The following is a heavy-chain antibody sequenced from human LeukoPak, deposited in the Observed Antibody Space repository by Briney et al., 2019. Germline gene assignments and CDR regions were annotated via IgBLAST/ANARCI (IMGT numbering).Heavy chain of an antibody. CDR3: AKDGNTMVRGVIGYYYYYMDV. D-gene: IGHD3-10*01. CDR1: GFTFSSYW. Sequence: GGSLRLSCAASGFTFSSYWMSWVRQAPGKGLEWVANIKKDGSEKYYVDSVKGRFTISRDNAKTSLYLQMNSLRAEDTAVYYCAKDGNTMVRGVIGYYYYYMDVWGKGTTVTISS. J-gene: IGHJ6*03. CDR2: IKKDGSEK. V-gene: IGHV3-7*01.